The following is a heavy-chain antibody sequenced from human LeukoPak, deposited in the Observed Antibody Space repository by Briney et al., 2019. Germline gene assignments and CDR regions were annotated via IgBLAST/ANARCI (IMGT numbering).Heavy chain of an antibody. CDR1: GFTFSSYW. Sequence: GGSLRLSCAASGFTFSSYWMSWVRQARGKGLEWVANIKQDGSEKYYVDSVKGRFTISRDNAKNSLYLQMNSLRAEDTAVYYCARAKYQLLWESAFDYWGQGTLVTVSS. CDR3: ARAKYQLLWESAFDY. V-gene: IGHV3-7*04. J-gene: IGHJ4*02. D-gene: IGHD2-2*01. CDR2: IKQDGSEK.